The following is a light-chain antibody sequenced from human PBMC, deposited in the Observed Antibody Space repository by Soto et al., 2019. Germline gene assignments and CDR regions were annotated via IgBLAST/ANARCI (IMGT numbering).Light chain of an antibody. V-gene: IGLV4-69*02. Sequence: QPVLTQSPSASASLGASVKLTCTLSSGHSSYAIAWHQQQPEKGPWYLMKLNSDGSHSKGDGIPDRFSGSSSGAERYLTISSLQSEDEADYYCQTWGTGVVFGGGTKVTVL. CDR2: LNSDGSH. CDR3: QTWGTGVV. CDR1: SGHSSYA. J-gene: IGLJ2*01.